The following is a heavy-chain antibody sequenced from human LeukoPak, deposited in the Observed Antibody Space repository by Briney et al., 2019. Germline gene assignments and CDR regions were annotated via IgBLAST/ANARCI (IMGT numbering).Heavy chain of an antibody. CDR2: ISAYNGNT. CDR1: GYTFTSYG. J-gene: IGHJ6*03. D-gene: IGHD3-10*01. Sequence: ASVKVSCEASGYTFTSYGISWVRQAPGQGLEWMGWISAYNGNTNYAQKLQGRVTMTTDTSTSTAYMELRSLRSDDTAVYYCARAPRITMVRGGRAGYYYYMDVWGKGTTVTISS. V-gene: IGHV1-18*01. CDR3: ARAPRITMVRGGRAGYYYYMDV.